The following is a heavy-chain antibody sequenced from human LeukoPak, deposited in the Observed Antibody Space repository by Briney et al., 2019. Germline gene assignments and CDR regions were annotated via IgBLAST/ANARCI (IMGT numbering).Heavy chain of an antibody. CDR1: GYTLTELS. D-gene: IGHD3-10*01. CDR3: ATRKLTMVRGVPFDY. V-gene: IGHV1-24*01. J-gene: IGHJ4*02. CDR2: FDPEDGET. Sequence: ASVKVSCKVSGYTLTELSMHWVRQAPGKGLEWMGGFDPEDGETIYAQKFQGRVTMTEDTSTDTAYMELSSLRPEDTAVYYCATRKLTMVRGVPFDYWGQGTLVTVSS.